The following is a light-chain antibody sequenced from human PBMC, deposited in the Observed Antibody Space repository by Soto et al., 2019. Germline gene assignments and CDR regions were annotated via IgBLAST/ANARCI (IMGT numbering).Light chain of an antibody. Sequence: QSVLTQPPSASGTPGQRVTISCSGSSSNIGSRTVNWYQQLPGTAPKRLIYANNQRPSGVPDRFSGSKSGTSASLTISGLQSEDEADYYCSSYAGSGNVFGTGTKVTVL. CDR1: SSNIGSRT. CDR2: ANN. J-gene: IGLJ1*01. CDR3: SSYAGSGNV. V-gene: IGLV1-44*01.